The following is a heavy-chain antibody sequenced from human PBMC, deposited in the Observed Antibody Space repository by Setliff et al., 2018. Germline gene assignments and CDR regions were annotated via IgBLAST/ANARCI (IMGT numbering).Heavy chain of an antibody. CDR2: IYTSGST. CDR1: GGSISSGSYY. Sequence: PSETLSLTCTVSGGSISSGSYYWSWIRQPAGKGLEWIGHIYTSGSTNYNPSLKSRVTISVDTSKNQFSLKLSSVTAADTAVYYCARDCYYGSGSYLGRSGSYYYYYGRDVWGQGTTVTVS. J-gene: IGHJ6*02. CDR3: ARDCYYGSGSYLGRSGSYYYYYGRDV. D-gene: IGHD3-10*01. V-gene: IGHV4-61*09.